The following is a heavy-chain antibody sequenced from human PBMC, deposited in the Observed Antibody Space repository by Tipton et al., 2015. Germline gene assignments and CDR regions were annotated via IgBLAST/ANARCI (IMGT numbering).Heavy chain of an antibody. CDR3: VKVGGGYSYGYIDY. J-gene: IGHJ4*02. CDR1: GFTFSSYA. D-gene: IGHD5-18*01. CDR2: ISGSAGTT. Sequence: SLRLSCAASGFTFSSYAMSWVRQAPGKGLEWVSGISGSAGTTYYADSVKGRFTISRDNSKNSLYLQMNSLRAEDTAVYYCVKVGGGYSYGYIDYWGQGTLVTVSS. V-gene: IGHV3-23*01.